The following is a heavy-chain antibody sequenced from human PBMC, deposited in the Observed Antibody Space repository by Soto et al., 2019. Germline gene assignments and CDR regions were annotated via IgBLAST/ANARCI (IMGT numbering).Heavy chain of an antibody. CDR1: AGSMDTYY. Sequence: LSLTCSVSAGSMDTYYWSWIRQPPGKGLEWIGYVYSSGTTNYHPSLESRVTMSVDTSKSQFSLKLTSVTAADTAVYYCARLSGYAGVDFWGQGALVTVSS. V-gene: IGHV4-59*01. CDR2: VYSSGTT. J-gene: IGHJ4*02. D-gene: IGHD5-12*01. CDR3: ARLSGYAGVDF.